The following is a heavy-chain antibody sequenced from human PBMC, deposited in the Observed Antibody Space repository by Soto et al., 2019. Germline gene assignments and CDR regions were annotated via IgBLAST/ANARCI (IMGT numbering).Heavy chain of an antibody. Sequence: GSLRLSCAAFGFTFSGHTINWVRQAPGKGLEWVSSVSRSSSYIYYADSVKGRFTVSRDDAEKSLYLQMNSLRAEDTAIYYCARCMGFDGSGYAFFDSWGQGT. CDR1: GFTFSGHT. V-gene: IGHV3-21*01. J-gene: IGHJ4*02. D-gene: IGHD3-10*01. CDR3: ARCMGFDGSGYAFFDS. CDR2: VSRSSSYI.